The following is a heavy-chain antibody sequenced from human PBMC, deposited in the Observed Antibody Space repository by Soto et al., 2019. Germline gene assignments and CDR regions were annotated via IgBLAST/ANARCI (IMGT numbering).Heavy chain of an antibody. CDR1: GFTVSSYY. Sequence: GGSLRLSCAASGFTVSSYYMSWVRQAPGKGLEWVSVIYSAGTADFADSVKGRFTISRDNSKDTLYLQMSSLRADDTAVYYCARVHSRSYHFFDYWGQGTLVTVSS. J-gene: IGHJ4*02. CDR3: ARVHSRSYHFFDY. D-gene: IGHD6-13*01. CDR2: IYSAGTA. V-gene: IGHV3-66*01.